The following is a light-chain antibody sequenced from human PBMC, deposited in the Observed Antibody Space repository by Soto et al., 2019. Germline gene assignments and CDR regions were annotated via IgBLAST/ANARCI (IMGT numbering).Light chain of an antibody. CDR3: QQRSSWPIT. CDR1: QSVSRY. J-gene: IGKJ5*01. V-gene: IGKV3-11*01. CDR2: DAS. Sequence: EIVLTQSPATLSLSPGERATLSCRASQSVSRYLAWYQQKPGQAPRLLIYDASNRATGIPARFSVSGSGTDFTLTISSLEPEDFAVYYCQQRSSWPITFGQGTRLEIK.